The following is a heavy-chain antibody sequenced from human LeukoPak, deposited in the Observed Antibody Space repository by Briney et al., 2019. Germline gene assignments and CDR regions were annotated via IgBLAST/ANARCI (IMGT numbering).Heavy chain of an antibody. V-gene: IGHV3-48*03. CDR3: ARGHYDYVWGSYRYYYYYYMDV. D-gene: IGHD3-16*02. CDR2: ISSSGSTI. CDR1: GFTFSSYE. J-gene: IGHJ6*03. Sequence: GGSLRLSCAASGFTFSSYEMNWVRQAPGKGLEWVSYISSSGSTIYYADSVKGRFTISRDNSKNTLYLQMNSLRAEDTAVYYCARGHYDYVWGSYRYYYYYYMDVWGKGTTVTVSS.